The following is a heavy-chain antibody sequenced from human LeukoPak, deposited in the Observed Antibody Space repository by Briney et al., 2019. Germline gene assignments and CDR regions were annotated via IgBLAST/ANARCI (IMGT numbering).Heavy chain of an antibody. Sequence: GRSLRLSCAASGFTFSSYAMHWVRPAPGKGLEWVAVISYDGSNKYYADSVKGRFTISRDNSKNTLYLQMNSLRAEDTAVYYCARDVDSSGLGYFDYWGQGTLVTVSS. V-gene: IGHV3-30*04. D-gene: IGHD3-22*01. CDR3: ARDVDSSGLGYFDY. CDR2: ISYDGSNK. J-gene: IGHJ4*02. CDR1: GFTFSSYA.